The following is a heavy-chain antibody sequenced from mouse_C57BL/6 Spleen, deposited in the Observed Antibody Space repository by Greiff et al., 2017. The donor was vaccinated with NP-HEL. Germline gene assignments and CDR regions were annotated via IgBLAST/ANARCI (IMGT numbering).Heavy chain of an antibody. CDR1: GYTFTSYW. D-gene: IGHD3-3*01. CDR2: IHPNSGST. CDR3: ARSGTRIDYYAMDY. V-gene: IGHV1-64*01. Sequence: QVQLQQPGAELVKPGASVKLSCKASGYTFTSYWMHWVKQRPGQGLEWIGMIHPNSGSTNYNEKFKSKATLTVDKSSSTAYMQLSSLTSEDSAVYYCARSGTRIDYYAMDYWGQGTSVTVSS. J-gene: IGHJ4*01.